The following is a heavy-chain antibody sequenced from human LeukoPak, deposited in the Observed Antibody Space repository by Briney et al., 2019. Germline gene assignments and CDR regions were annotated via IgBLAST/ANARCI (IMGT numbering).Heavy chain of an antibody. V-gene: IGHV1-69*01. Sequence: SVKVSCKASGGTFSSYAISWVRQAPGQGLEWMGGIIPIFGTANYAQKFQGRVTITADESTSTAYMELSSLRSEDTAVYYCARDGRGENWFDPWGQGTLVTISS. CDR1: GGTFSSYA. CDR2: IIPIFGTA. D-gene: IGHD3-10*01. CDR3: ARDGRGENWFDP. J-gene: IGHJ5*02.